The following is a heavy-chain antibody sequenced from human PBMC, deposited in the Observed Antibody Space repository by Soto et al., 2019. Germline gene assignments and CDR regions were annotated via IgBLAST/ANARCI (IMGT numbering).Heavy chain of an antibody. V-gene: IGHV4-59*08. CDR2: IYYNWST. J-gene: IGHJ4*02. CDR1: GGSINSYY. D-gene: IGHD3-10*01. Sequence: QVQLQESGPGLVKPSETLSLTCTVSGGSINSYYWSWIRQPPGKGLEWIGYIYYNWSTNYNPSLKSRVTISVDTSKCQLRTKLCSVTAADTDVYDCARRYGFGVDFWGQGNLVTVSS. CDR3: ARRYGFGVDF.